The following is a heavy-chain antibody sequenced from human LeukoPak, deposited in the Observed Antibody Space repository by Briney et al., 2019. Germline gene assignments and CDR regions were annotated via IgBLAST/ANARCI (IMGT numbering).Heavy chain of an antibody. J-gene: IGHJ6*02. CDR1: GYSFTSYW. D-gene: IGHD2-2*01. Sequence: GESLKISCKGSGYSFTSYWIGWVRQMPGKGLEWMGIIYPGDSDTRYSPSFQGQVTISADKSISTAYLQWSSLKASDTAMYYCARQGVVVPAANPYYYYGMDVWGQGTTVIVSS. V-gene: IGHV5-51*01. CDR3: ARQGVVVPAANPYYYYGMDV. CDR2: IYPGDSDT.